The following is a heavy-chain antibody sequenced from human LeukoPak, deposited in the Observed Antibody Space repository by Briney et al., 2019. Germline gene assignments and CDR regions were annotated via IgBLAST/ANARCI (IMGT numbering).Heavy chain of an antibody. CDR1: GFTFSDYY. V-gene: IGHV3-11*01. Sequence: GGSLRLSCAASGFTFSDYYMSWIRQAPGKGLEWVSYISSSGSTIYYADSVKGRFTISRDNAKNSLYLQMNSLRAEDTAVYYCASAYPYYYYYYMDVWDKGTTVTISS. CDR3: ASAYPYYYYYYMDV. CDR2: ISSSGSTI. J-gene: IGHJ6*03.